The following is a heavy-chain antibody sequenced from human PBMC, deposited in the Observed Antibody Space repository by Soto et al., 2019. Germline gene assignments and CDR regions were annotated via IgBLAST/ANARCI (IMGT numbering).Heavy chain of an antibody. CDR2: INPNSGGT. CDR3: ARDWLRVKQEGGDSSSWY. CDR1: GYTFTGYY. J-gene: IGHJ4*02. V-gene: IGHV1-2*02. D-gene: IGHD6-13*01. Sequence: QVQLVQSGAEVKKPGASVKVSCKASGYTFTGYYMHWVRQAPGQGLEWMGWINPNSGGTNYAQKFQGRVTMTRDTSISTAYMELSRLRSDDTAVYYCARDWLRVKQEGGDSSSWYWGQGTLVTVSS.